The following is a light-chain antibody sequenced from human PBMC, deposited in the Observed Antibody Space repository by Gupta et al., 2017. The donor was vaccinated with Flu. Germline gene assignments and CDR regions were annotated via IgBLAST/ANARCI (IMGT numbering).Light chain of an antibody. CDR3: QQDNYWYT. CDR2: GAS. V-gene: IGKV3-15*01. Sequence: SPGTLSVSPGERATLSCRASQSVGSDVAWYQQRPGQAPRLLMFGASTRATGIPARFSGSGSGTQFTLIISSLQSEDLAIYYCQQDNYWYTFGQGTKLEIK. CDR1: QSVGSD. J-gene: IGKJ2*01.